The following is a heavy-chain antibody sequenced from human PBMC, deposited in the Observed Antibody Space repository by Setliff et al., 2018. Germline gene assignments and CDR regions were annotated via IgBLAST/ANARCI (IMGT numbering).Heavy chain of an antibody. CDR3: ARGGTYRYFDY. Sequence: SETLSLTCTVSGDSISDASIMAWIRQPPGKGLEFIGYVFYNGAAKYDPSLKSRVTMSVDTSKTQFSLKLNSMTTADTAVYYCARGGTYRYFDYWGQGAQVTVSS. J-gene: IGHJ4*02. CDR1: GDSISDAS. V-gene: IGHV4-59*01. CDR2: VFYNGAA.